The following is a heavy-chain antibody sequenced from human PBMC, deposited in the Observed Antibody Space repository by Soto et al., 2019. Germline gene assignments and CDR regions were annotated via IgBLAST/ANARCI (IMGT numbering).Heavy chain of an antibody. V-gene: IGHV1-3*01. CDR2: INAGNGNT. J-gene: IGHJ6*02. D-gene: IGHD1-7*01. CDR1: GSTFTSYA. Sequence: ASVKVSCTASGSTFTSYAMHWVRQAPGQRLEWMGWINAGNGNTKYSQKFQGRVTITRDTSASTAYMELSSLRSEDTAVYYCATELPPYYYYGMDVWGQGTTVTVSS. CDR3: ATELPPYYYYGMDV.